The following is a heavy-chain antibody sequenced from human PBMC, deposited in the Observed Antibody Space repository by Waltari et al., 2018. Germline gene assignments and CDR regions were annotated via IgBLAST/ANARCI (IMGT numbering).Heavy chain of an antibody. Sequence: QVQLQQWGAGLLKPSETLSLTCAVYGGSFSGYYWSWIRQPPGKGLEWIGEINHSGSTNYNPSLKSRVTISVDPSKNQFSLKRSSVTAADTAVYYCARGPAKVYMDVWGKGTTVTISS. CDR1: GGSFSGYY. CDR2: INHSGST. J-gene: IGHJ6*03. V-gene: IGHV4-34*01. CDR3: ARGPAKVYMDV.